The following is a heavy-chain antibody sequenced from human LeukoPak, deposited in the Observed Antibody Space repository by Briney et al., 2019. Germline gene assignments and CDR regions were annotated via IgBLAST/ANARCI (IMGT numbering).Heavy chain of an antibody. D-gene: IGHD4-17*01. CDR2: ISYDGSNK. CDR3: ARDRDGDYGRDYFDY. J-gene: IGHJ4*02. V-gene: IGHV3-30-3*01. Sequence: GGSLRLSCAASGFTFSSYAMHWVRQAPGKGLEWVAVISYDGSNKYYADSVKGRFTISRDNSKNTLYLQMNSLRAEDTAVYYCARDRDGDYGRDYFDYRGQGTLVTVSS. CDR1: GFTFSSYA.